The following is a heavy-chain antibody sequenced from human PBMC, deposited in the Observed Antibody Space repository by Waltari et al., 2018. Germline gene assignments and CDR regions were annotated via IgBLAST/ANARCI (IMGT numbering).Heavy chain of an antibody. Sequence: QVQLQESGPGLVKPSETLSLTCTVSGGPISSYYWSWIRQPPGKGLEWIGYIYYSGSTNYNPSLKSRVTISVDTSKNQFSLKLSSVTAADTAVYYCARGVAFDYWGQGTLVTVSS. CDR1: GGPISSYY. CDR2: IYYSGST. D-gene: IGHD2-8*01. J-gene: IGHJ4*02. V-gene: IGHV4-59*01. CDR3: ARGVAFDY.